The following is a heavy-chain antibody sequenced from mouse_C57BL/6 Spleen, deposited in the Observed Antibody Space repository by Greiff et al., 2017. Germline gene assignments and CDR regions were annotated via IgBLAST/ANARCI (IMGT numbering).Heavy chain of an antibody. CDR1: GYTFTSYW. CDR2: IDPSDSYT. J-gene: IGHJ2*01. D-gene: IGHD2-1*01. CDR3: AGYGKASRHYFDY. Sequence: QVQLQQPGAELVKPGASVKLSCKASGYTFTSYWMQWVKQRPGQGLEWIGEIDPSDSYTNYNQKFKGKATLTVDTSSSTAYMQHISLTSEDSAVYYCAGYGKASRHYFDYWGQGTTLTVSS. V-gene: IGHV1-50*01.